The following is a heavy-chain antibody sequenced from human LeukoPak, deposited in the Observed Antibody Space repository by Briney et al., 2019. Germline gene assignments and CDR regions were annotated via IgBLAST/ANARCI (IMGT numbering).Heavy chain of an antibody. Sequence: PSETLSLTCTVSGGSISSYYWSWIRQPPGKGLEWIGYIYHSGSTNYNPSLKSRVTISVDTSKNQFSLKLSSVTAADTAVYYCARREWMGAYNWFDPWGQGTLVTVSS. CDR1: GGSISSYY. V-gene: IGHV4-59*01. J-gene: IGHJ5*02. CDR3: ARREWMGAYNWFDP. CDR2: IYHSGST. D-gene: IGHD3-3*01.